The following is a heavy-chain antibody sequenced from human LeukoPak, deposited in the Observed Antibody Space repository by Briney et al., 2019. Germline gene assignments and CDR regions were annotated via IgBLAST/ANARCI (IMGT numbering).Heavy chain of an antibody. CDR3: AKEPGIAAAGHNWFDP. J-gene: IGHJ5*02. D-gene: IGHD6-13*01. CDR1: GFTFSSYA. CDR2: ISGSGGST. Sequence: TGGSLRLSCAASGFTFSSYAMSWVRQAPGKGLEWVSAISGSGGSTYYADSVKGRFTISRDNSKNTLYLQMNSLRAEDTAVYYCAKEPGIAAAGHNWFDPWGQGTLVTVSS. V-gene: IGHV3-23*01.